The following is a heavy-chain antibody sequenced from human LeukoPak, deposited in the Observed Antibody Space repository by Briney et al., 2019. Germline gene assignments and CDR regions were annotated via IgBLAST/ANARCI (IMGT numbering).Heavy chain of an antibody. Sequence: GGSLRPSCAASGFTFSSYWMSWVRQAPGKGLEWVANIKQDGSEKYYMDSVKGRFTISRDNAKNSLYLQMNSLRAEDTAVYYCARDQSDYDFWSGYYQYYFDYWGQGTLVTVSS. CDR1: GFTFSSYW. CDR2: IKQDGSEK. CDR3: ARDQSDYDFWSGYYQYYFDY. V-gene: IGHV3-7*01. D-gene: IGHD3-3*01. J-gene: IGHJ4*02.